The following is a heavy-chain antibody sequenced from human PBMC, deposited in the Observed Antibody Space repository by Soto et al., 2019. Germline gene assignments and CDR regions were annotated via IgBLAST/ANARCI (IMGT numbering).Heavy chain of an antibody. CDR3: AKGNADNYESGPPPPGYYYGMDV. J-gene: IGHJ6*02. CDR2: ISYDGSNK. CDR1: GFSFSDCG. D-gene: IGHD3-22*01. V-gene: IGHV3-30*18. Sequence: PXESLRLSCAASGFSFSDCGMHWVRQAPGKGLEWVAVISYDGSNKYYADSVKGRFTISRDNSKNTLYLQMNTLRAEDKALYYCAKGNADNYESGPPPPGYYYGMDVWGQGTTVTVSS.